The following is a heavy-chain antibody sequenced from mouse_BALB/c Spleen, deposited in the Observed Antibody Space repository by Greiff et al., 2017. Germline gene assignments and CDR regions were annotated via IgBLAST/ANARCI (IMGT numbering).Heavy chain of an antibody. Sequence: EVKLMESGGGLVQPGGSMKLSCVASGFTFSNYWMNWVRQSPEKGLEWVAEIRLKSNNYATHYAESVKGRFTISRDDSKSSVYLQMNNLRAEDTGIYYCTREYYYGSSLFAYWGQGTLVTVSA. D-gene: IGHD1-1*01. CDR1: GFTFSNYW. CDR2: IRLKSNNYAT. J-gene: IGHJ3*01. V-gene: IGHV6-6*02. CDR3: TREYYYGSSLFAY.